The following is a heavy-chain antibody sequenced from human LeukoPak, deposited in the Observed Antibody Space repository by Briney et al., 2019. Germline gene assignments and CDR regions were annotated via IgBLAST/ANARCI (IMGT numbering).Heavy chain of an antibody. CDR1: GGSISSHY. V-gene: IGHV4-59*11. CDR3: ARDSELGTDY. Sequence: SETLSLTCTVSGGSISSHYWSWIRQPPGKGLEWIGYIYYSGSTNYNPSLESRVTISVDTSKNQFSLKLSSVTAADTAVYYCARDSELGTDYWGQGTLVTVSS. CDR2: IYYSGST. D-gene: IGHD1-26*01. J-gene: IGHJ4*02.